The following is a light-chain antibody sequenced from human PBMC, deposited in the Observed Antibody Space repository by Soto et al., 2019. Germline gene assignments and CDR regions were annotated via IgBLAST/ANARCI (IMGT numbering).Light chain of an antibody. CDR1: QSVNSNY. CDR2: GAS. J-gene: IGKJ4*01. Sequence: EIVLTQSPGTLSLSPGERATLSCRASQSVNSNYLAWYQQKPGQAPRLLIYGASSRATGIPDRFSGSGSGTDFTINISGLEPEDFELYYCQQYGTSPVTFGGGIKVEIK. CDR3: QQYGTSPVT. V-gene: IGKV3-20*01.